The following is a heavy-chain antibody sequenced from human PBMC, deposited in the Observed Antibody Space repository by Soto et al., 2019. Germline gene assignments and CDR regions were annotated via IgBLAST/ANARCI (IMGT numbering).Heavy chain of an antibody. J-gene: IGHJ3*02. CDR3: ARLALGWLNDAFDI. V-gene: IGHV1-18*01. Sequence: EASVKVSCKASGYTFTSYGISWVRQAPGQGLEWMGWISAYNGNTNYAQKLQGRVTMTTDTSTSTAYMELRSLRSDDTAVYYCARLALGWLNDAFDIWGQGTMVTVSS. CDR2: ISAYNGNT. CDR1: GYTFTSYG. D-gene: IGHD3-3*01.